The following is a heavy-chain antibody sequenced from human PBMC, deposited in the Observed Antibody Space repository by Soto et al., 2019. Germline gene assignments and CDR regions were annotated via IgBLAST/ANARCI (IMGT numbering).Heavy chain of an antibody. Sequence: SVKVSCKASGGTFSSYAISWVRQAPGQGLEWMGGIIPIFGTANYAQKFQGRVTITADESTSTAYMELSSLRSEDTAVYYCARDQGYYDSSGYPLAWFDPWGQGTLVTVSS. CDR2: IIPIFGTA. D-gene: IGHD3-22*01. CDR1: GGTFSSYA. CDR3: ARDQGYYDSSGYPLAWFDP. V-gene: IGHV1-69*13. J-gene: IGHJ5*02.